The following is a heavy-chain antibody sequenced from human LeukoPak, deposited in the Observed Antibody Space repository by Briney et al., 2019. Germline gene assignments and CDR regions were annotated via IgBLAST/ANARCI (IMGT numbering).Heavy chain of an antibody. Sequence: GGALRHSCVASLFTFITNGRTWVRQAPAKGAEWVSTIRGFGFGGSTHYADSVKGRFTISRDNSKNTLYLQMDSMRAEDTALYSCAKDGYGDDELFWGQGTLVTVSS. J-gene: IGHJ4*02. CDR3: AKDGYGDDELF. CDR1: LFTFITNG. D-gene: IGHD4-17*01. CDR2: IRGFGFGGST. V-gene: IGHV3-23*01.